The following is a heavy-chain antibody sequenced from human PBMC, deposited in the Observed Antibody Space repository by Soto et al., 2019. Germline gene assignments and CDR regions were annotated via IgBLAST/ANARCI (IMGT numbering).Heavy chain of an antibody. CDR2: IIPIFGTA. Sequence: QVQLVQSGAEVKKPGSSVKVSCKASGGTFSSYAISWVRQARGQGLEWMGGIIPIFGTANYAQKFQGRVTITADESTSTAYMELSSLRSEDTAVYYCASRSIAARPAKDYYGMDVWGQGTTVTVSS. CDR3: ASRSIAARPAKDYYGMDV. J-gene: IGHJ6*02. D-gene: IGHD6-6*01. CDR1: GGTFSSYA. V-gene: IGHV1-69*01.